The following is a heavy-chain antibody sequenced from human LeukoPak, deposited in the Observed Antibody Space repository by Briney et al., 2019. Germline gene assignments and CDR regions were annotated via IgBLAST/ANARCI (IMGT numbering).Heavy chain of an antibody. D-gene: IGHD4-23*01. J-gene: IGHJ4*02. CDR2: INYSGST. Sequence: SETLSLTCTVSGGSISSSSCYWGWIRQPPGKGLEWIGTINYSGSTYYNPSLKSRVTISVDASKNQISLKLNSVTAADTAVYYCARHGNLLSPFESWGQGTLVTVSS. CDR3: ARHGNLLSPFES. CDR1: GGSISSSSCY. V-gene: IGHV4-39*01.